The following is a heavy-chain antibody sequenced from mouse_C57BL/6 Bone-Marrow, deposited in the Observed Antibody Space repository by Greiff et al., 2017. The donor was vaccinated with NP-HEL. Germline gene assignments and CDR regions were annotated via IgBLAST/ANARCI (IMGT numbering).Heavy chain of an antibody. D-gene: IGHD4-1*01. Sequence: VQLQQSGAELARPGASVKLSCKASGYTFTSYGISWVKQRTGQGLEWIGEIYPRSGNTDYNEKFKGKATLTADKSSSTAYMELSSLTSEDSAVXFCERPPNCDVGYFDVWGTGTTVTVSS. CDR2: IYPRSGNT. V-gene: IGHV1-81*01. J-gene: IGHJ1*03. CDR1: GYTFTSYG. CDR3: ERPPNCDVGYFDV.